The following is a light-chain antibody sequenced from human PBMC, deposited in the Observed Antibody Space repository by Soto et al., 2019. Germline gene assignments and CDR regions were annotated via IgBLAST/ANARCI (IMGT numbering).Light chain of an antibody. CDR1: QTISSW. J-gene: IGKJ1*01. CDR2: KAS. Sequence: DIQMTQSPSTLSGSVGDRVTITCRARQTISSWLAWYQQKPGKAPKLLIYKASTLKSGVPSRFSGSGSGTEFTLPISSLQPDDFATYYCQHYNSYSEAFSQGTKVDIK. V-gene: IGKV1-5*03. CDR3: QHYNSYSEA.